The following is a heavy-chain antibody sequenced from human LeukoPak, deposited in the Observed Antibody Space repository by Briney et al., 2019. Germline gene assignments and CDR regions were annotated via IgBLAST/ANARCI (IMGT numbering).Heavy chain of an antibody. CDR3: PRTAYDSGYDSRDY. CDR2: INHSGST. Sequence: SETLSLTCAVYGGSFSGYYWSWILQPPVNGLEWTVEINHSGSTNYNPSLKSRVTISVDTSKNQFSLKLSSVTAADTAVYYKPRTAYDSGYDSRDYWGQGTLVTVSS. V-gene: IGHV4-34*01. CDR1: GGSFSGYY. J-gene: IGHJ4*02. D-gene: IGHD5-12*01.